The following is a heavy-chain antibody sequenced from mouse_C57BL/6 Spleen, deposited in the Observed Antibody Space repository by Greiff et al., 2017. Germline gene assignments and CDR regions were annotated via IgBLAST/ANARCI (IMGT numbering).Heavy chain of an antibody. Sequence: EVKLVESGGGLVKPGGSLKLSCAASGFTFSDYGMHWVRQAPEKGLEWVAYISSGSSTIYYADTVKGRFTISRDNAKNTLFLQMTSLRSEDTAMYYCARTNFWYCSSYDAMDYWGQGTSVTVSS. D-gene: IGHD1-1*01. CDR1: GFTFSDYG. V-gene: IGHV5-17*01. CDR3: ARTNFWYCSSYDAMDY. J-gene: IGHJ4*01. CDR2: ISSGSSTI.